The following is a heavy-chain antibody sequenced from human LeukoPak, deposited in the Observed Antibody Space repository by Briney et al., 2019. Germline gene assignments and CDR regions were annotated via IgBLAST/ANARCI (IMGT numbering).Heavy chain of an antibody. J-gene: IGHJ6*03. CDR2: IYNSGCT. D-gene: IGHD6-6*01. CDR1: VCSISSQSYY. Sequence: PSQTLSLTCTVSVCSISSQSYYWSWLRQPAGKGLVWLGCIYNSGCTNYNPPLQSPVTIAEDTSKNQFSLKLSSLTAAHTAVYYCARDSLEYSSSSRYYYYMDVWGKGTTVTVSS. V-gene: IGHV4-61*02. CDR3: ARDSLEYSSSSRYYYYMDV.